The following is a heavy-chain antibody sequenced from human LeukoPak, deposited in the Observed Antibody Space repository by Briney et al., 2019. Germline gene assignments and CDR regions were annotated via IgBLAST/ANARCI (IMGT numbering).Heavy chain of an antibody. J-gene: IGHJ6*02. CDR1: GFTFNAFG. CDR2: ISWNSGST. D-gene: IGHD6-6*01. V-gene: IGHV3-20*04. CDR3: AAGAALSDYYYGLDV. Sequence: GGSLRLSCAASGFTFNAFGMNWVRQAPGKGLEWVSGISWNSGSTGYADSVKGRFIISRDNAKNSLFLQMNSLRVEDTALYYCAAGAALSDYYYGLDVWGQGTTVTVSS.